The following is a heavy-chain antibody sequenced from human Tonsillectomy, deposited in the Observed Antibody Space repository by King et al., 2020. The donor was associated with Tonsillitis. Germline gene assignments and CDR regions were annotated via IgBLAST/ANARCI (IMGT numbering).Heavy chain of an antibody. CDR3: AKETAAAGDSEYPSGLDV. Sequence: GGGGVRPGGSLRLSCAASGFSFTNYGIHWVGQAPGKGLEGVAIIPYDGSNAFYADSVKGRFTVSRDNYTNTLYVQMNSLRAEDTPVYYYAKETAAAGDSEYPSGLDVWGQGTAVTASS. V-gene: IGHV3-30*18. CDR1: GFSFTNYG. J-gene: IGHJ6*02. D-gene: IGHD6-13*01. CDR2: IPYDGSNA.